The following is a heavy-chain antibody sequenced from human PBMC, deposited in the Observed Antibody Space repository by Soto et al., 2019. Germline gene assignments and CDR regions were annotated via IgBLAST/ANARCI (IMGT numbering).Heavy chain of an antibody. V-gene: IGHV4-31*03. CDR1: GGSISSVGYY. D-gene: IGHD2-15*01. CDR2: IYYSGST. CDR3: TRDWCSGGSCSSDY. Sequence: QVQLQESGPGRVKPSQTLSLTCTVSGGSISSVGYYWSWIRQHPGKGLEWIGYIYYSGSTYYNPSLKSRVTISVDTSKNQFSLKLSSVTAADTAVYYCTRDWCSGGSCSSDYWGQGTLVTVSS. J-gene: IGHJ4*02.